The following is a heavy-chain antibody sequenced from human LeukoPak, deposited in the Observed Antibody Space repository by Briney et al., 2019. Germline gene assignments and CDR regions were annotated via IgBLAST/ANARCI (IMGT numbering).Heavy chain of an antibody. J-gene: IGHJ2*01. Sequence: SETLSLTCAVSGGSISGYYCTWIRQPPGKGLEWIGYIYYSGITNFNPSLTSRVTASVDTSNNQFSLNLSSVTDADTAVYYCAREGIQLWLRYFDLWGRGTLVTVSS. CDR1: GGSISGYY. CDR2: IYYSGIT. V-gene: IGHV4-59*01. CDR3: AREGIQLWLRYFDL. D-gene: IGHD5-18*01.